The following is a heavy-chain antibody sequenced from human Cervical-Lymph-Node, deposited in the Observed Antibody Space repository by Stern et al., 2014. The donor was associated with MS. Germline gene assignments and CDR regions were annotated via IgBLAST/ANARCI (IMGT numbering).Heavy chain of an antibody. CDR3: ARDSGPQGPYGFDY. Sequence: VQLVESGPGLVRPSQTLSLTCTVSGRPIYNSAYYWNWVRQYPGKGPEWIGFIYYTGSTYYNPSLKSRVTISVDTSKNQFSLKLDSVTDADTAVYYCARDSGPQGPYGFDYWGQGALVTVSS. CDR2: IYYTGST. J-gene: IGHJ4*02. V-gene: IGHV4-31*03. D-gene: IGHD5-12*01. CDR1: GRPIYNSAYY.